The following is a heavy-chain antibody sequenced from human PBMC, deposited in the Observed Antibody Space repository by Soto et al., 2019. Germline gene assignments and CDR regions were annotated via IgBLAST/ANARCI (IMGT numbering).Heavy chain of an antibody. Sequence: QVQLVESGGGLVKPGGSLRLSCEGSGFTFSDYYMSWLRQAPGKGLEWISYSSNSGTFTKYADSVKGRFSISRDNTKNLLFLQMNSLRAEDTALYYCARSGDNYNLLDYWGQGTPVTVSS. CDR1: GFTFSDYY. D-gene: IGHD1-1*01. V-gene: IGHV3-11*06. CDR2: SSNSGTFT. J-gene: IGHJ4*02. CDR3: ARSGDNYNLLDY.